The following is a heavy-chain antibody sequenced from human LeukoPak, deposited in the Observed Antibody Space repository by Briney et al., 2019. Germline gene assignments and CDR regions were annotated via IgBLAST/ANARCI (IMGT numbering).Heavy chain of an antibody. CDR3: ARPYSSSCHDGSTCFDY. Sequence: GGSLQISCKGSGYSFPIYWIGWVRQLPGQGLGWMGIIYPDDSNTIYGPSFQGQVTISADKSISTAYLQWSSLKASDTAMYYCARPYSSSCHDGSTCFDYWGQGTLVTVSS. CDR2: IYPDDSNT. CDR1: GYSFPIYW. V-gene: IGHV5-51*01. J-gene: IGHJ4*02. D-gene: IGHD6-13*01.